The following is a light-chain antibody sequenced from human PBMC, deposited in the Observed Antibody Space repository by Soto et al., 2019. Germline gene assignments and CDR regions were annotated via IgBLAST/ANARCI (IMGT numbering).Light chain of an antibody. CDR1: QSIGDS. J-gene: IGKJ1*01. CDR3: EESNGYSRP. CDR2: DVS. V-gene: IGKV1-5*01. Sequence: DIQMTQSPSTLSASVGDRVTITCRASQSIGDSLAWDQQKPGKAPYLLISDVSSLERGGPSRFCGSGSGTEFTLTISSMQPDDFATFNSEESNGYSRPFGQGTRVDIK.